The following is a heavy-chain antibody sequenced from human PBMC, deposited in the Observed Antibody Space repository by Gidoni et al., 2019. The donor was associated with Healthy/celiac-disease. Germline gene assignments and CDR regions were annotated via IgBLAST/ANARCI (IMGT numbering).Heavy chain of an antibody. J-gene: IGHJ6*03. CDR2: ISYDGSNK. Sequence: QVQLVESGGGVVQPGRSLRLSCPASGFTLSSYAMHWVRQAPGRGLEWVAVISYDGSNKYYADSVKGRFTISRDNSKNTLYLQMNSLRAEDAAVYYCARSSSSGYYYYYYMDVWGKGTTVTVSS. CDR3: ARSSSSGYYYYYYMDV. V-gene: IGHV3-30*04. D-gene: IGHD6-6*01. CDR1: GFTLSSYA.